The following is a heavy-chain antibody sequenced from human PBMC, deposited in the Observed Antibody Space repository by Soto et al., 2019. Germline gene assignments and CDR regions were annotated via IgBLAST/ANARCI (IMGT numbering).Heavy chain of an antibody. D-gene: IGHD6-6*01. CDR2: ISSNGVGT. Sequence: EVQLAESGGGLAQPGGSLRLSCAASGFTLSGYAMDWVRQAPGKGLEYVSGISSNGVGTYYANSVQGRFTISRDNSKNTVYLQMGSLRREDMGVYYCARRARPDFYYMDVWGKGTTVTVSS. J-gene: IGHJ6*03. CDR1: GFTLSGYA. V-gene: IGHV3-64*01. CDR3: ARRARPDFYYMDV.